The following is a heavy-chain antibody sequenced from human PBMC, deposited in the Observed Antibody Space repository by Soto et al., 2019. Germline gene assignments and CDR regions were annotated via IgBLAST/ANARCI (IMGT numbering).Heavy chain of an antibody. V-gene: IGHV3-23*01. CDR2: ISGSGHNT. J-gene: IGHJ6*02. D-gene: IGHD3-10*01. CDR3: AKGLLIMVRKVIIPPQYYYGRDV. Sequence: PGGSLRLSCAASGFSFIDFAMSWVRQAPGKGLEWVSAISGSGHNTYYTESLKGRFTISRDNAKNTLYLQMNSLRAEDTAVYYCAKGLLIMVRKVIIPPQYYYGRDVWGHGPPVTLSS. CDR1: GFSFIDFA.